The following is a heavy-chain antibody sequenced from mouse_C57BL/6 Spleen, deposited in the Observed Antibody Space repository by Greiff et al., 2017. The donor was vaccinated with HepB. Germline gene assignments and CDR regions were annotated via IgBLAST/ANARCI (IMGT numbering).Heavy chain of an antibody. V-gene: IGHV1-53*01. CDR2: INPSNGGT. CDR3: ARFDYDEGGYYAMDY. Sequence: QVQLQQPGTELVKPGASVKLSCKASGYTFTSYWMHWVKQRPGQGLEWIGNINPSNGGTNYNEKFKSKATLTVDKSSSTAYMQLSSLTSEDSAVYYCARFDYDEGGYYAMDYWGQGTSVTVSS. D-gene: IGHD2-4*01. CDR1: GYTFTSYW. J-gene: IGHJ4*01.